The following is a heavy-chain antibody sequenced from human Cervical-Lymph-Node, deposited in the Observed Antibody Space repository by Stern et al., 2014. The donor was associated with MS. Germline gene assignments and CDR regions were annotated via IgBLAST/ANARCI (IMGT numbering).Heavy chain of an antibody. D-gene: IGHD2-2*01. V-gene: IGHV1-46*01. J-gene: IGHJ4*02. Sequence: VHLVESGAEVKKPGASVKVSCKASGYTFISYYMHWVRQAPGQGLEWMGIINPGGGSTTYAQKFQGRVTMTRDTSTSTVYMELSSLKSEDTAVFYCAREASRTLKNFDYWGQGTLVTGSS. CDR3: AREASRTLKNFDY. CDR1: GYTFISYY. CDR2: INPGGGST.